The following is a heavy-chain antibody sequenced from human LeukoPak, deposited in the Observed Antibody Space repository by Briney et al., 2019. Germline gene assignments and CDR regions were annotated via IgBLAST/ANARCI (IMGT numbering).Heavy chain of an antibody. J-gene: IGHJ5*02. Sequence: EGSLRLSCAASGFTFSDYWMSWVRQAPGKGLEWVASIKQDGSEKYYADSVKGRFTISKDNPKNSLYLQMNSLRAEDTAVYYCARATRGFDPWGQGTLVTVSS. CDR3: ARATRGFDP. CDR2: IKQDGSEK. V-gene: IGHV3-7*01. CDR1: GFTFSDYW.